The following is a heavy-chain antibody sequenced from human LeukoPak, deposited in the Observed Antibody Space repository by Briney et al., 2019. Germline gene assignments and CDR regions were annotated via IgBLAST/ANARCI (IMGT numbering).Heavy chain of an antibody. D-gene: IGHD5-18*01. CDR3: ATAFRVQLWLNAFDI. CDR2: FDPEDGET. Sequence: ASVKVSCKVSGYTLTELSMHWVRQAPGKGLEWMGGFDPEDGETIYAQKFQGRVTMTEDTSTDTAYMELSSLRSEDTAVYYCATAFRVQLWLNAFDIWGQGTMVTVSS. V-gene: IGHV1-24*01. CDR1: GYTLTELS. J-gene: IGHJ3*02.